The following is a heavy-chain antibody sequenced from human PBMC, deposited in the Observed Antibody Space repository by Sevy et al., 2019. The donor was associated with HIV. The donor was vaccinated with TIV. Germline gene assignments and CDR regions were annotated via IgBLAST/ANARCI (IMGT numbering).Heavy chain of an antibody. CDR2: IYSGGST. CDR1: GFTVSSNY. V-gene: IGHV3-66*01. Sequence: GGSLRLSCAASGFTVSSNYMSWVRQAPGKGLEWVSVIYSGGSTYYADSVKGRFTISRDNCKNTLYLQMNSLRAEDTAVYYCARELAVYYDSSGPTGGMDVWGQGTTVTVSS. CDR3: ARELAVYYDSSGPTGGMDV. D-gene: IGHD3-22*01. J-gene: IGHJ6*02.